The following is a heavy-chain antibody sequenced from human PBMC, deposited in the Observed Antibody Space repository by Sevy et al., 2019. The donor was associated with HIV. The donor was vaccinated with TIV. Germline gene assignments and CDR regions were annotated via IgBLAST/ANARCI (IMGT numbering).Heavy chain of an antibody. CDR1: GGSIGAGGYS. CDR3: ARHGGGSDYYAMDV. Sequence: SETLSLTCAVSGGSIGAGGYSWSWIRQHPGKGLEWVGYIFHSGKTYFNSSLEGRVTISVHTSKTQFSLKLTSVTAADTAIYYCARHGGGSDYYAMDVRGQGTTVTVSS. J-gene: IGHJ6*02. CDR2: IFHSGKT. D-gene: IGHD2-15*01. V-gene: IGHV4-31*11.